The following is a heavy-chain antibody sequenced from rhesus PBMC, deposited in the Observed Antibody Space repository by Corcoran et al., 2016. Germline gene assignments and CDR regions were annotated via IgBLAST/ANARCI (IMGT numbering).Heavy chain of an antibody. CDR2: IEGSGGSN. Sequence: QVQLQESGPGLVKPSETLSLTCAVSGYSISSNYWNWIRQPPGKGLGWIGSIEGSGGSNYLNPSLKRRVTISKDTSKNQFSLTLTSVTAADTALYYCASGPLSQLDFWGQGVLLTVSS. CDR3: ASGPLSQLDF. CDR1: GYSISSNY. J-gene: IGHJ4*01. V-gene: IGHV4S5*01. D-gene: IGHD6-13*01.